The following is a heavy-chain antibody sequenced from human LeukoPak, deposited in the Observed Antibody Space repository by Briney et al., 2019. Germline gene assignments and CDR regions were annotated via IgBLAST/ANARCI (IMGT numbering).Heavy chain of an antibody. V-gene: IGHV3-23*01. J-gene: IGHJ4*02. CDR1: GFTFSSYA. D-gene: IGHD1-26*01. CDR3: AEDRGRRIVGATTVFDY. CDR2: ISGSGGST. Sequence: GGSLRLSCAASGFTFSSYAMSWVRQAPGKGLEWVSAISGSGGSTYYADSVKGRFTISRDNSKNTLYLQMNSLRAEDTAVYYCAEDRGRRIVGATTVFDYWGQGTLVTVSS.